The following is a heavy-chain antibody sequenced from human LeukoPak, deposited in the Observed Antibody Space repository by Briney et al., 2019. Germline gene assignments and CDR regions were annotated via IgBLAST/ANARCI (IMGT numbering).Heavy chain of an antibody. CDR2: INHSGST. CDR1: GGSFSGYY. J-gene: IGHJ4*02. D-gene: IGHD3-22*01. Sequence: SETLSLTCAVYGGSFSGYYWSWIRQPPGKGLEWIGEINHSGSTNYNPSLKSRVTISVDTSKNQFSLKLSSVTAADTAVYYCARHPKSPYYYDSSGYSVFDYWGQGTLVTVSS. V-gene: IGHV4-34*01. CDR3: ARHPKSPYYYDSSGYSVFDY.